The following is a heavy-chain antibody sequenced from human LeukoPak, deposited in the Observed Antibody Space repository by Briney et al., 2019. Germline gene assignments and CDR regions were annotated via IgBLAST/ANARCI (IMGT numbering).Heavy chain of an antibody. CDR2: IIPIFGTA. V-gene: IGHV1-69*13. CDR3: AADPRLFDDFWRSFDP. Sequence: SVKVSCKASGGTFSSYAISWVRQAPGQGLEWMGGIIPIFGTANYAQKFQGRVTITADESTSTAYMELSSLRSEDTAVYYCAADPRLFDDFWRSFDPWGQGTLVTVSS. CDR1: GGTFSSYA. D-gene: IGHD3-3*01. J-gene: IGHJ5*02.